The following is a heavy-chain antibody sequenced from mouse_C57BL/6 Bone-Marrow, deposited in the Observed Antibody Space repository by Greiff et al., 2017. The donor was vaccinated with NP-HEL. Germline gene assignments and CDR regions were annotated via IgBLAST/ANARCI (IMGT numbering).Heavy chain of an antibody. CDR1: GYTFTSYW. D-gene: IGHD2-3*01. Sequence: QVQLKQSGAELVKPGASVKLSCKASGYTFTSYWMHWVKQRPGQGLEWIGMIHPNSGSTNYNEKFKSKATLTVDKSSSTAYMQLSSLTSEDSAVYYCARWLLGAMDYWGQGTSVTVSS. J-gene: IGHJ4*01. CDR2: IHPNSGST. V-gene: IGHV1-64*01. CDR3: ARWLLGAMDY.